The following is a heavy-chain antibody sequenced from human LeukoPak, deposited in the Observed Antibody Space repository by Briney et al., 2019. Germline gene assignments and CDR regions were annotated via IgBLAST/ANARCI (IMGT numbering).Heavy chain of an antibody. CDR2: SRNKVNSYTT. D-gene: IGHD5-12*01. Sequence: GGSLRLSCAASGFTFSDHYMDWVRQAPGKGLEWIGRSRNKVNSYTTEYAASVKGRFTISRDDSKNSLYLQMNSLRADDTAVYYCARVKGGRWLFFDYWGQGTLVTVSS. J-gene: IGHJ4*02. CDR1: GFTFSDHY. CDR3: ARVKGGRWLFFDY. V-gene: IGHV3-72*01.